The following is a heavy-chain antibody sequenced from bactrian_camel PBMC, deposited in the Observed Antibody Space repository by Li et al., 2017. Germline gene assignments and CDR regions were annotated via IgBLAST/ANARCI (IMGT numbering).Heavy chain of an antibody. CDR1: GFAFSRYS. CDR2: IDSTSHKI. J-gene: IGHJ4*01. CDR3: AAGGVRQLHCNWFSATRLAR. D-gene: IGHD7*01. V-gene: IGHV3S31*01. Sequence: DVQLVESGGGLVQVGGSLNLSCTASGFAFSRYSMAWVRQVPGTGRGIEWLSTIDSTSHKIDYSDYVKGRFTVSLDNAKNTLYLQMNSLRPEDTAMYYCAAGGVRQLHCNWFSATRLARGGQGTQVTVS.